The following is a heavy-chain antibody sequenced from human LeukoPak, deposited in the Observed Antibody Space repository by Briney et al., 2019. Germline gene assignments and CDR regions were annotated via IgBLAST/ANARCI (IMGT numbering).Heavy chain of an antibody. CDR3: ADWLLN. D-gene: IGHD3-9*01. CDR1: GYTFTTYG. V-gene: IGHV1-18*01. J-gene: IGHJ4*02. Sequence: ASLKVSCKASGYTFTTYGITWIRQAPGQGLEWMGWISAYNGNTNYAQKLQGRVTMTTDTSTSTAYMELRSLRSDDTAVYYCADWLLNWGQGTLVTVSP. CDR2: ISAYNGNT.